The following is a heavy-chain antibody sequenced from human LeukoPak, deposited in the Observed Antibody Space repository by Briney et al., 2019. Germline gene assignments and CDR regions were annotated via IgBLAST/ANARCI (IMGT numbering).Heavy chain of an antibody. V-gene: IGHV4-59*01. CDR1: GGSISSYY. D-gene: IGHD3-16*02. CDR2: IYYSGST. Sequence: SETLSLTCTVSGGSISSYYWSWIRQPPGKGQEWIGYIYYSGSTNYNPSLKSRVTISVDTSKNQFSLKLSSVTAADTAVYYCARVAFGGVIVKYYFDYWGQGTLVTVSS. CDR3: ARVAFGGVIVKYYFDY. J-gene: IGHJ4*02.